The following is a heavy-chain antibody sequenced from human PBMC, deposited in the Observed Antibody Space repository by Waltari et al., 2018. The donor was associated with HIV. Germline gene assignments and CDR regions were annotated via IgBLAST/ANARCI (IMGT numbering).Heavy chain of an antibody. V-gene: IGHV4-34*01. J-gene: IGHJ6*02. CDR1: GGSFSGYY. D-gene: IGHD3-9*01. CDR3: APSLETGYYNATRGAMMYGMDV. CDR2: INHSGST. Sequence: QVQLQQWGAGLLKPSETLSLTCAVYGGSFSGYYWSWIRQPPGKGLEWIGEINHSGSTNYNPSLKSRVTISVDTSKNQFSLKLSSVTAADTAVYYCAPSLETGYYNATRGAMMYGMDVWGQGTTVTVSS.